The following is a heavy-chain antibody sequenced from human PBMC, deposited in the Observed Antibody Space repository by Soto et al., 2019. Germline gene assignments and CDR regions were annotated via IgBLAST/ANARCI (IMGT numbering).Heavy chain of an antibody. V-gene: IGHV1-8*01. CDR3: AFTTVTTNAFDI. D-gene: IGHD4-17*01. Sequence: ASVKVSCKASGYTFTSYDINWVRQATGQGLEWMGWMNPNSGNTGYAQKFQGRVTMTSNTSISTAYMELSSLRSEDTAVYYCAFTTVTTNAFDIWGQGTMVTVSS. CDR2: MNPNSGNT. J-gene: IGHJ3*02. CDR1: GYTFTSYD.